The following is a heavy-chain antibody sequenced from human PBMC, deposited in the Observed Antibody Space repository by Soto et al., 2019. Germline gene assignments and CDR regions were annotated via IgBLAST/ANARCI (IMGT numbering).Heavy chain of an antibody. Sequence: QVQLVQSGDEVKKSRASVKVSCKASGYTFSNYGISWVRQAPGQGLEWMGWISGYNGLTAYAQNVQGRVTMTIDTPTRTVFIELTSLRSNDTAVYYCARDEGIRGFDSWGQGTLVTVSS. D-gene: IGHD3-10*01. V-gene: IGHV1-18*04. CDR1: GYTFSNYG. CDR2: ISGYNGLT. CDR3: ARDEGIRGFDS. J-gene: IGHJ4*02.